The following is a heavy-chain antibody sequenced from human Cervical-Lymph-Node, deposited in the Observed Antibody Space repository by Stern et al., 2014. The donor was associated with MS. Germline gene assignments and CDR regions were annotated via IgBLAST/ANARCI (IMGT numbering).Heavy chain of an antibody. J-gene: IGHJ5*02. CDR3: TRSTSGWDNWFDA. CDR2: IRNKANAGTT. V-gene: IGHV3-72*01. CDR1: GFTFSDHY. Sequence: EVQLVESGGGLVQPGGSLRLSCAASGFTFSDHYMDWVRQAPGKGLEWDARIRNKANAGTTEYAASVRGRFIISRDDSKTAVYLQMNSLKIEDTAVYYCTRSTSGWDNWFDAWGQGTLVTVSS. D-gene: IGHD6-19*01.